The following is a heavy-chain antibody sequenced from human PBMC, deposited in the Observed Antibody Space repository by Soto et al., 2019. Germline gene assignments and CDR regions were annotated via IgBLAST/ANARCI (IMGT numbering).Heavy chain of an antibody. J-gene: IGHJ4*02. CDR1: GFTFSSYG. V-gene: IGHV3-33*01. Sequence: GGSLRLSCAASGFTFSSYGMHWVRQAPGKGLEWVAVIWYDGSNKYYADSVKGRFTISRDNSKNTLYLQMNSLRAEDTAVYYCARDYYDSSGYPGSDYWGQGTLVTVSS. CDR3: ARDYYDSSGYPGSDY. D-gene: IGHD3-22*01. CDR2: IWYDGSNK.